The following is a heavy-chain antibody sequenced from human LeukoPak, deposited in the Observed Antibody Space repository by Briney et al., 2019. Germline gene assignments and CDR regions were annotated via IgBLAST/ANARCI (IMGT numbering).Heavy chain of an antibody. CDR2: IYSGGST. CDR3: ARDLKGSYDY. D-gene: IGHD1-26*01. J-gene: IGHJ4*02. CDR1: GFTVSSNY. V-gene: IGHV3-53*04. Sequence: GGSLRLSCAASGFTVSSNYMSWVRQAPGKGLEWVSVIYSGGSTYYADSVKGRFTISRHNSKNTLYLQMSSLRAEDTAVYYCARDLKGSYDYWGQGTLVTVSS.